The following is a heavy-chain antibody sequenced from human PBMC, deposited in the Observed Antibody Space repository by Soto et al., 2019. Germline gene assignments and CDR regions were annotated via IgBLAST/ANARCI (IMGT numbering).Heavy chain of an antibody. J-gene: IGHJ5*02. V-gene: IGHV5-10-1*01. CDR2: IDPSDSYT. CDR1: GYSFTSYW. D-gene: IGHD3-10*01. Sequence: GESLKISCKGSGYSFTSYWISWVRQMPGKGLEWMGRIDPSDSYTNYSPSIQGHVTISVDKSINTAYLQWSSLKASDSAMYYCARRGAQFWELLALTDKWFDPWGQATLV. CDR3: ARRGAQFWELLALTDKWFDP.